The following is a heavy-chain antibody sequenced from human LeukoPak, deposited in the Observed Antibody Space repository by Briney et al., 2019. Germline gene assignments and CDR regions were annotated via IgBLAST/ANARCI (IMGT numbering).Heavy chain of an antibody. CDR2: IIPIFGTA. D-gene: IGHD3-10*01. Sequence: ASVKVSCKASGGTFSSYAISWVRQAPGQGLEWMGGIIPIFGTANYAQKFQGRVTITADESTSTAYMELSSLRSEDTAVYYCARGPRTYYYGSGSYYTTNYFDYWGQGTLVTVSS. CDR3: ARGPRTYYYGSGSYYTTNYFDY. CDR1: GGTFSSYA. J-gene: IGHJ4*02. V-gene: IGHV1-69*13.